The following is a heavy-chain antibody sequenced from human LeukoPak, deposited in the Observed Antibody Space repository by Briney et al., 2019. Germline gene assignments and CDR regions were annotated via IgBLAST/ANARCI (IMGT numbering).Heavy chain of an antibody. D-gene: IGHD2-15*01. Sequence: SETLSLTCTVSGASISGFYWSWIRQSPGKGLEWIGHIYYSGSTYYNPSLKSRVTISVDTSKNQFSLKLNSVTAADTAIYYCARGYCTGGTCYYDAFDTWGQGTMATVSS. CDR2: IYYSGST. V-gene: IGHV4-59*01. J-gene: IGHJ3*02. CDR1: GASISGFY. CDR3: ARGYCTGGTCYYDAFDT.